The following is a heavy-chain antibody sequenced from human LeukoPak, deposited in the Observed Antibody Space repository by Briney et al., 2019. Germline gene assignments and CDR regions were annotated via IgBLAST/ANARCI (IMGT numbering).Heavy chain of an antibody. CDR2: INHSGST. D-gene: IGHD7-27*01. J-gene: IGHJ5*02. Sequence: PSETLSLTCAVYGGSFSGYYWSWIRQPPGKGLEWIGKINHSGSTNYNPSLKSRVTISVDTSKNQFPLKLSSVTAADTAVYYCASRPGWFDPWGQGTLVTVSS. V-gene: IGHV4-34*01. CDR1: GGSFSGYY. CDR3: ASRPGWFDP.